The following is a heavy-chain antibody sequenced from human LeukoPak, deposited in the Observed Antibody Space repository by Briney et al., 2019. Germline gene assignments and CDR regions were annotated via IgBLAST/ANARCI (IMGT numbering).Heavy chain of an antibody. CDR2: ISTSSTYI. J-gene: IGHJ4*02. Sequence: KPGGSLRLSCAASGFTFSSYSMNWVRQAPGKGLEWVSSISTSSTYIYYADSVKGRFTNSRDNAKNSLYLQMNSLRAEDTAVYYCARDPPFIIGTTFFDYWGQGTLVTVSS. CDR3: ARDPPFIIGTTFFDY. CDR1: GFTFSSYS. D-gene: IGHD1-20*01. V-gene: IGHV3-21*01.